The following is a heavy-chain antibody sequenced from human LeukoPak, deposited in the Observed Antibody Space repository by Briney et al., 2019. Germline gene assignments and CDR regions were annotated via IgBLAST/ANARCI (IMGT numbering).Heavy chain of an antibody. D-gene: IGHD5-18*01. V-gene: IGHV3-48*04. CDR1: GFTFSSYS. CDR3: ARQTAMVTVDY. J-gene: IGHJ4*02. CDR2: ISSSSSTI. Sequence: SGGSLRLSCAASGFTFSSYSMNWVRQAPGKGLEWVSYISSSSSTIYYADSVKGRFTISRDNAKNSLYLQMNRLRAEDTAVYYCARQTAMVTVDYWGQGTLVTVSS.